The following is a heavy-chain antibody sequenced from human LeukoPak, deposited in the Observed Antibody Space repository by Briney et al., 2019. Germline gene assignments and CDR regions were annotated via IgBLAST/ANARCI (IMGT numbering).Heavy chain of an antibody. V-gene: IGHV1-18*04. CDR1: GYTFTSYG. Sequence: GASVKVSCKASGYTFTSYGISWVRQAPGQGLEWMGWISAYNGNTNYAQKLQGRVTMTTDTSTSTAYMELRSLRSDDTAVYYCARDPLPYCGSTSCRDYFDYWGQGTLVTVSS. CDR2: ISAYNGNT. J-gene: IGHJ4*02. D-gene: IGHD2-2*01. CDR3: ARDPLPYCGSTSCRDYFDY.